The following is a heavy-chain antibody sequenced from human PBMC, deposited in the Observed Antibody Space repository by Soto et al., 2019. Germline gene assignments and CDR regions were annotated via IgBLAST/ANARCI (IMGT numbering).Heavy chain of an antibody. CDR1: GGSISSGGYY. Sequence: QVQLQESGPGLVKPSQTLSLTCTVSGGSISSGGYYWSWIRQNPGKGLEWIGYIYYSGSTYYNPPLKSRVTISVDTSKNQFSLKLSSVTAADTAVYYCATEYQLRNAQYFDLWGRGTLVSVSS. V-gene: IGHV4-31*03. J-gene: IGHJ2*01. CDR2: IYYSGST. CDR3: ATEYQLRNAQYFDL. D-gene: IGHD2-2*01.